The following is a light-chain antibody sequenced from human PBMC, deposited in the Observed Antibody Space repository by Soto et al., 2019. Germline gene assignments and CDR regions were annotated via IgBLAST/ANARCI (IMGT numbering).Light chain of an antibody. CDR2: GAS. CDR1: QTVGASY. CDR3: QQYGSSPRT. V-gene: IGKV3-20*01. Sequence: EIVLTQSPDTLSLSPWDRATVSCMASQTVGASYVAWYQHKPGQAPRFLMYGASTRATGIPDRFSGSGSGTEFTLTIDSLEPEDFGLYYCQQYGSSPRTFGQGTRLEIK. J-gene: IGKJ5*01.